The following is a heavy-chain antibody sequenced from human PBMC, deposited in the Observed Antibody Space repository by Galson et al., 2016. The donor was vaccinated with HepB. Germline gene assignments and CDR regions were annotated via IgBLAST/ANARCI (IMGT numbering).Heavy chain of an antibody. Sequence: SLRLSCAASGFTFSDYGMHWVRKAPGKGLEWVAVISSDGSNKNYADSVKGRFTISRDNSKNTLDLQMNSLRAEDTAVYYCARDPGQPEFYYYGMDVWGQGTTVTVSS. CDR2: ISSDGSNK. D-gene: IGHD3-10*01. J-gene: IGHJ6*02. CDR3: ARDPGQPEFYYYGMDV. CDR1: GFTFSDYG. V-gene: IGHV3-30*03.